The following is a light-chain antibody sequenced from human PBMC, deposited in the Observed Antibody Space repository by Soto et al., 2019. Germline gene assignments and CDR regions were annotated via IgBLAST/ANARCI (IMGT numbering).Light chain of an antibody. Sequence: EIVLTQSPGTLSLSPGDRATLSCRASQRVSNSYLAWYQQKPGQAPRLLIYDASTRAAGVPDRVTGGGSGTDFNLPIRALEAWDFGLYFCQQYERPPFAFGQGTRLEI. CDR1: QRVSNSY. CDR2: DAS. V-gene: IGKV3-20*01. CDR3: QQYERPPFA. J-gene: IGKJ2*01.